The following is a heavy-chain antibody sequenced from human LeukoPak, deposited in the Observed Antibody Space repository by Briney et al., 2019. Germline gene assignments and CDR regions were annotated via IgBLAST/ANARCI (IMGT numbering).Heavy chain of an antibody. CDR3: ARTRGINWNRGSFDY. V-gene: IGHV3-21*01. CDR1: GFTFSSYS. CDR2: ISSRSSYI. J-gene: IGHJ4*02. Sequence: PGGSLRLSCAASGFTFSSYSMNWVRQAPGKGLEWVSSISSRSSYIYYADSVKGRFTISRDNAENSLYLQMDSPRAEDTAVYYCARTRGINWNRGSFDYWGQGTLVTVSS. D-gene: IGHD1-20*01.